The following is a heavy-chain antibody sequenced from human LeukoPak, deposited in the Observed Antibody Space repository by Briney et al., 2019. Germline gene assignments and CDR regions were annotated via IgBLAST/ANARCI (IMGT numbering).Heavy chain of an antibody. D-gene: IGHD1-26*01. V-gene: IGHV3-23*01. CDR1: GFTFSSYA. J-gene: IGHJ4*02. CDR3: AKSGRRWELLRNYFDY. CDR2: ISGSGGST. Sequence: GSLRLSCAASGFTFSSYAMSWVRQAPGQGLEWVSAISGSGGSTYYADYVQGRVTISRDNSKNTLYLQMNSLRAEDTAVYYCAKSGRRWELLRNYFDYWGQGTLVTVSS.